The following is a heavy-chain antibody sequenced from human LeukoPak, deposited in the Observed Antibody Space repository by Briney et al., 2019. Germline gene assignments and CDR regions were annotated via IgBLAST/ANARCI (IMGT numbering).Heavy chain of an antibody. J-gene: IGHJ5*02. D-gene: IGHD6-19*01. V-gene: IGHV4-34*01. CDR1: GGSFSGYY. CDR3: ARGAGSGWSQGNWFDP. CDR2: INHSGST. Sequence: SETLSLTCAVYGGSFSGYYWSWLRQPPGKGLEWIGEINHSGSTNYNPSLKSRVTISVDTSKNQFSLKLSSVTAADTAVYYCARGAGSGWSQGNWFDPWGQGTLVTVSS.